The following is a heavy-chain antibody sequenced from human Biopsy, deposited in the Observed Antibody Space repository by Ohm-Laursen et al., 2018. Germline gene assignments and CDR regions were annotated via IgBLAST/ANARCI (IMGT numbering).Heavy chain of an antibody. J-gene: IGHJ6*02. CDR3: AGVRGDHYYGMDV. Sequence: SLRLSCAATGFTFSNYRMNWVRQAPGKGLEWVSYISRSSSTIRYTDSVKGRFTISRDNAKNSLYLQMNSLRAEDTAVYYCAGVRGDHYYGMDVWGQGTTVTVSS. D-gene: IGHD3-16*01. CDR2: ISRSSSTI. CDR1: GFTFSNYR. V-gene: IGHV3-48*01.